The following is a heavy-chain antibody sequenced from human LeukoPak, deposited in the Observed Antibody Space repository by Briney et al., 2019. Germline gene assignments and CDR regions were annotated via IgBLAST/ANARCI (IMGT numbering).Heavy chain of an antibody. CDR2: ISSKSDSGTR. CDR1: GFTFSNAW. D-gene: IGHD3-10*01. CDR3: TTAYYYGSGNYHFDY. Sequence: RGGSLRLSCAASGFTFSNAWMSWVRQAPGKGLEWVGRISSKSDSGTRDYAAPVKGRFTISRDDSKNTLYLQMNSLKTEDTAVYYCTTAYYYGSGNYHFDYWGQGTLVTVSS. J-gene: IGHJ4*02. V-gene: IGHV3-15*01.